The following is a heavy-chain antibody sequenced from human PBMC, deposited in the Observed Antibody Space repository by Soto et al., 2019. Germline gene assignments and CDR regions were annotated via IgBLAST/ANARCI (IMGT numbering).Heavy chain of an antibody. CDR3: ARQGSSWSRWFDP. V-gene: IGHV5-51*01. CDR2: IYPGDSDT. CDR1: GYSFTTYW. J-gene: IGHJ5*02. Sequence: PGESLKISCKGSGYSFTTYWIGWVRQMPGKGLEWMGIIYPGDSDTRYSPSFQGQVTISADKSISTAYLQWSSLKASDTAMYYCARQGSSWSRWFDPWGQGTLVTVSS. D-gene: IGHD6-6*01.